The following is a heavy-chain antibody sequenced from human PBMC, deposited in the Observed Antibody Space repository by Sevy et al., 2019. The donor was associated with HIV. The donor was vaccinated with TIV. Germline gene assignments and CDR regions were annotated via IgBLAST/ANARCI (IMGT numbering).Heavy chain of an antibody. CDR1: GFRFSDYG. CDR2: IRFDGSMK. D-gene: IGHD3-3*01. Sequence: GGSLRLSCAASGFRFSDYGMNWVRQAPGKGLEWVSLIRFDGSMKYIADSVKGRFTISRDKVKDTLYLQMNSLRPEDTAVYYCAKDHYDDRTGYYGYYGMDVWGQGTTVTVSS. V-gene: IGHV3-30*02. CDR3: AKDHYDDRTGYYGYYGMDV. J-gene: IGHJ6*02.